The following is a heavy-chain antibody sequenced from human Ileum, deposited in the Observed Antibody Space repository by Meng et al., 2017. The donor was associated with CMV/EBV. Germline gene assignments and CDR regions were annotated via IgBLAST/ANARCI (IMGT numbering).Heavy chain of an antibody. CDR2: IHPTGTT. V-gene: IGHV4-4*07. CDR1: GGSLTRSY. D-gene: IGHD3-10*01. CDR3: ARAAARGVPVDL. J-gene: IGHJ5*02. Sequence: PLQASGPRLRPPSHTLPLTCTVTGGSLTRSYWTWIRQPAGKGLEWIGRIHPTGTTDDNPSLRSRVSMSLDKSKNQFSLKLTSVTAADTAVYYCARAAARGVPVDLWGQGSLVTVSS.